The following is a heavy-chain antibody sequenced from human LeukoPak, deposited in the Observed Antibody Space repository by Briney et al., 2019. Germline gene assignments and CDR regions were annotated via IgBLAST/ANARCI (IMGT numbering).Heavy chain of an antibody. CDR2: IIPSGGST. J-gene: IGHJ4*02. Sequence: GASVKVSCKASGYTFTRYHMHWVRQAPGQGLEWMGIIIPSGGSTSYAQKFQGRVTMTRDMSTSTVYMELSSLRSEDSAVYYCARETRQGGSLDFDYWGQGTLVTVSS. D-gene: IGHD1-26*01. CDR3: ARETRQGGSLDFDY. CDR1: GYTFTRYH. V-gene: IGHV1-46*01.